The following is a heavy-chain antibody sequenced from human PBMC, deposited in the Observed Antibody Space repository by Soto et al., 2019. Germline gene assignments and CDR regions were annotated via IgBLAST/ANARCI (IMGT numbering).Heavy chain of an antibody. J-gene: IGHJ4*02. V-gene: IGHV3-23*01. CDR1: GFTLSRYA. CDR3: AKVVHPASIDMVFDD. CDR2: ISGSGSNT. D-gene: IGHD2-2*01. Sequence: EVQLLESGGGLVQPGVSLRLSCAASGFTLSRYAMSWVRQAPGKGLEWVSAISGSGSNTWYADSVKGRFTISRETSKSTLYMQMDGLKAEDTAIYYCAKVVHPASIDMVFDDWGQGTLVTVSS.